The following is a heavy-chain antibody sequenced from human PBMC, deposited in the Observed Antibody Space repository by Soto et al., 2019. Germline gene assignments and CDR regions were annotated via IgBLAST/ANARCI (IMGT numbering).Heavy chain of an antibody. CDR2: ISAHTGNT. CDR1: GYTFTSYG. Sequence: QVHLVQSGAEVKKPGASVKVSCKASGYTFTSYGITWVRQAPGQGLEWMGWISAHTGNTDYAQTLRGRVIVTRDTSTSTAYMELRSLRSDDAAVYYWAGGRYGDYWGEGALVTVSS. V-gene: IGHV1-18*01. J-gene: IGHJ4*02. D-gene: IGHD1-1*01. CDR3: AGGRYGDY.